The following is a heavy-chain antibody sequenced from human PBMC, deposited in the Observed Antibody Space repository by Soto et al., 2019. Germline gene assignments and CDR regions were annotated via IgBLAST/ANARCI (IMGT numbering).Heavy chain of an antibody. CDR2: ISWNGGSI. J-gene: IGHJ6*02. D-gene: IGHD3-10*01. V-gene: IGHV3-9*01. CDR3: AKDHYGSAIYGMDV. CDR1: GFTFDDYA. Sequence: EVQLVESGGGLVQPGRSLRLSCAASGFTFDDYAMHWVRQSPGKGLAWVSGISWNGGSIGYADSVKGRFTISRDNAKDSLYLQMNSLRAEDTALYYCAKDHYGSAIYGMDVWGQGTTVTVSS.